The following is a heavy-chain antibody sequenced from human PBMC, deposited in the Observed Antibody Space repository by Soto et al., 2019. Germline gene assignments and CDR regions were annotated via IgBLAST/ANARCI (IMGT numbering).Heavy chain of an antibody. CDR2: MNPNSGNT. D-gene: IGHD2-2*01. Sequence: SVKVSCKASGYTFTSYDINWVRQATGQGLEWMGWMNPNSGNTGYAQKFQGRVTMTRNTSISTAYMELSSLRSEDTAVYYCARAVVPASRVTWFDPWGQGTLVTVSS. V-gene: IGHV1-8*01. CDR1: GYTFTSYD. J-gene: IGHJ5*02. CDR3: ARAVVPASRVTWFDP.